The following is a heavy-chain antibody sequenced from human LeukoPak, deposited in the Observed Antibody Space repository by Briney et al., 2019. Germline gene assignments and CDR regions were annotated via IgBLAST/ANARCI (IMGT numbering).Heavy chain of an antibody. CDR1: GGSISSYY. V-gene: IGHV4-4*07. Sequence: SETLSLTCTVSGGSISSYYWSWIRQPAGKGLEWIGRIYTSGSTNYNPSLKSRVTMSVGTSKNQFSLKLSSVTAADTAVYYCARLRGSGWSFYYYGMDVWGQGTTVTVSS. D-gene: IGHD6-19*01. CDR2: IYTSGST. J-gene: IGHJ6*02. CDR3: ARLRGSGWSFYYYGMDV.